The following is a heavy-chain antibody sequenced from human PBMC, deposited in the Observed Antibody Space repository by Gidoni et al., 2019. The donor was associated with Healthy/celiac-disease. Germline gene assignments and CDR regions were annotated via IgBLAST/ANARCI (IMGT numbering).Heavy chain of an antibody. V-gene: IGHV3-11*01. CDR3: ARAWSPHPYNWNYGSGGGDY. D-gene: IGHD1-7*01. CDR1: GFTFSDYY. Sequence: QVQLVESGGGLVKPGGSLRLSCAASGFTFSDYYMSWIRQAPGKGLEWVSYISSSGSTIYYADSVKGRFTISRDNAKNSLYLQMNSLRAEDTAVYYCARAWSPHPYNWNYGSGGGDYWGQGTLVTVSS. J-gene: IGHJ4*02. CDR2: ISSSGSTI.